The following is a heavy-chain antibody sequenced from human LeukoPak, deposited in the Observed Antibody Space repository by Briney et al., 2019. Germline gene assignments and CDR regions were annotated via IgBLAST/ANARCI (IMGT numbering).Heavy chain of an antibody. D-gene: IGHD2-2*01. CDR2: IRYDGSNK. CDR1: GFTFSSYG. J-gene: IGHJ6*03. CDR3: AKDARYCSSTSCYGGNFYYYYMDV. Sequence: PGGSLRLSCAASGFTFSSYGMHWVRQAPGKGLEWVAFIRYDGSNKYYADSVKGRFTISRDNSKNTLYLQMNSLRAEDTAVYYCAKDARYCSSTSCYGGNFYYYYMDVWGKGTTVTVSS. V-gene: IGHV3-30*02.